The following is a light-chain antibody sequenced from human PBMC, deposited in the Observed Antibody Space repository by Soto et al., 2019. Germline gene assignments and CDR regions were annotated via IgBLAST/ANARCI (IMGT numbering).Light chain of an antibody. Sequence: DIVMTQSPGTLSVSPGERATLSCRASQSVSSNLAWYQQKPGQAPRLLIYDASTRATGIPARFSGSGSGTDFTLSISSLQSADFAVYFCQQYNTWPPYTFGQGTKLEI. CDR1: QSVSSN. V-gene: IGKV3-15*01. CDR2: DAS. CDR3: QQYNTWPPYT. J-gene: IGKJ2*01.